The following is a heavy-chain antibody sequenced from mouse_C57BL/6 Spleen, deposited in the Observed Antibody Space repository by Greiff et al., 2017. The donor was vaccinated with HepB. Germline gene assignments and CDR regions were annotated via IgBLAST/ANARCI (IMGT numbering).Heavy chain of an antibody. J-gene: IGHJ1*03. CDR1: GYTFTDYN. V-gene: IGHV1-22*01. CDR2: INPNNGGT. Sequence: VQLKESGPELVKPGASVKMSCKASGYTFTDYNMHWVKQSHGKSLEWIGYINPNNGGTSYNQKFKGKATLTVNKSSSTAYMELRSLTSEDSAVYYCAINTITTVVANLYWYFDVWGTGTTVTVSS. CDR3: AINTITTVVANLYWYFDV. D-gene: IGHD1-1*01.